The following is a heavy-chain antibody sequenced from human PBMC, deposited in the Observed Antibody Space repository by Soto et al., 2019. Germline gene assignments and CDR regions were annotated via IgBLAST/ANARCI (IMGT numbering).Heavy chain of an antibody. V-gene: IGHV1-2*02. D-gene: IGHD6-25*01. CDR3: ARQSGRDYYYYGMDV. J-gene: IGHJ6*02. CDR2: INPNSGGT. Sequence: ASVKFSCKASGYTFTGYYMHWVRQAPGQGLEWMGWINPNSGGTNYAQKFQGRVTMTRNTSISTAYMELSSLRSEDTAVYYCARQSGRDYYYYGMDVWGQGTTVTVSS. CDR1: GYTFTGYY.